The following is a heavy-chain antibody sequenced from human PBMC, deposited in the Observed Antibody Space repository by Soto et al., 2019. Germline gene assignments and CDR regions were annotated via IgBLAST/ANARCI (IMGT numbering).Heavy chain of an antibody. CDR1: GYTFTSYY. CDR2: INPSGGST. CDR3: AAEEQLVLRPNWFDP. Sequence: ASVKVSCKASGYTFTSYYMHWVRQAPGQGLEWMGIINPSGGSTSYAQKFQGRVTMTRDTSTSTVYMELSSLRSEDTAVYYCAAEEQLVLRPNWFDPWGQGTLVTVSS. D-gene: IGHD6-13*01. V-gene: IGHV1-46*01. J-gene: IGHJ5*02.